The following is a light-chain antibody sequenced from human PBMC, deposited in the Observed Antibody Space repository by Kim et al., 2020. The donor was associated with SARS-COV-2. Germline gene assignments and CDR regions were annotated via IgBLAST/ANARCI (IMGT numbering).Light chain of an antibody. J-gene: IGLJ1*01. CDR3: QSYDSSLSGPYV. CDR1: SSNIGAGYY. CDR2: GNN. Sequence: QSVLTQPPSVSGAPGQWVTISCTGSSSNIGAGYYVHWYQQLPGAAPTLLIYGNNNRPSGVPERFSGSKSGTSASLAITGLQAEDEADYYCQSYDSSLSGPYVFGTGTKVTVL. V-gene: IGLV1-40*01.